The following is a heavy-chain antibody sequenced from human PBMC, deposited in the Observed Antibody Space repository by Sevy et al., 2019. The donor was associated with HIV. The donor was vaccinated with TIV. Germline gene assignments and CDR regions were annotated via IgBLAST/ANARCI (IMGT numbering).Heavy chain of an antibody. CDR1: GFIFSDFG. D-gene: IGHD6-6*01. Sequence: GGSLRLSCAASGFIFSDFGIHWVRQAPGKGLEWVTFIGYDGLNKYYSDSVKGRFTISRDNSKNTLNLQINSLTADDTVVYYRVSNVAVRPWISFDSWGQGTLVTVSS. V-gene: IGHV3-30*02. CDR2: IGYDGLNK. CDR3: VSNVAVRPWISFDS. J-gene: IGHJ4*02.